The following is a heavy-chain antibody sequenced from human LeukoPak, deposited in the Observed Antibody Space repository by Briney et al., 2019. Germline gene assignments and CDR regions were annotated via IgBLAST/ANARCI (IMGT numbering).Heavy chain of an antibody. J-gene: IGHJ4*02. V-gene: IGHV1-46*01. CDR3: ARDDGYCGGDCYSGVDY. CDR1: GYMFSTSY. CDR2: ISTSDGGT. Sequence: ASVKVSCKASGYMFSTSYMHWVRQAPGQGLEWMGVISTSDGGTSYAQKFQGRVTMTTDTSTTTVYMELSSLRSEDTALYYCARDDGYCGGDCYSGVDYWGQGTLVTVSS. D-gene: IGHD2-21*02.